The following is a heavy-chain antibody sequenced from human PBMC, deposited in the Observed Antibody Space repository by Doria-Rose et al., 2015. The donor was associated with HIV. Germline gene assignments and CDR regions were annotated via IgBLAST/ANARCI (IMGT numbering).Heavy chain of an antibody. D-gene: IGHD6-13*01. CDR3: ARIKSSRWYHKYYFDF. J-gene: IGHJ4*02. CDR1: GVSLSSPGMG. Sequence: QITLKESGPVLVKPTETLTLTCTVFGVSLSSPGMGVSRIRQPPGKALEWLANIFSDDERSYKTSLKSRLTISRGTSKSQVVLTMTDMDPVDTATYYCARIKSSRWYHKYYFDFWGQGTLAIVSA. V-gene: IGHV2-26*01. CDR2: IFSDDER.